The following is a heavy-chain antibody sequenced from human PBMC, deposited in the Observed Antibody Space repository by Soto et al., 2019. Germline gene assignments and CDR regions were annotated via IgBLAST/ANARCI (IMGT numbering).Heavy chain of an antibody. CDR1: GGTFSSYA. D-gene: IGHD6-13*01. CDR2: IIPIFGTA. J-gene: IGHJ5*02. CDR3: ARGVGSSWYEPRDP. Sequence: QVPRVQSGAEVTKPRSSEKVSCKASGGTFSSYAISWVRQAPGQGLEWMGGIIPIFGTANYAQKFQGRVTMTADKSTSTAYMGLSSLRSEDTAVYYCARGVGSSWYEPRDPWGCGTLVTFSS. V-gene: IGHV1-69*06.